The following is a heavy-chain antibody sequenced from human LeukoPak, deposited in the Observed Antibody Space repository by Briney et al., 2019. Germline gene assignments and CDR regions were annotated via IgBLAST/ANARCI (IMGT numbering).Heavy chain of an antibody. V-gene: IGHV3-53*01. CDR1: GFSVSSNY. Sequence: GGSLRLSCAASGFSVSSNYMSWVRQAPGKGLDWVSVIYSGGSTYYADSVKGRFTISRDNSKNTLYLQMNSLRAEDTAVYYCARVDALAGGLFDPWGQGTLVTVSS. D-gene: IGHD4-23*01. CDR3: ARVDALAGGLFDP. CDR2: IYSGGST. J-gene: IGHJ5*02.